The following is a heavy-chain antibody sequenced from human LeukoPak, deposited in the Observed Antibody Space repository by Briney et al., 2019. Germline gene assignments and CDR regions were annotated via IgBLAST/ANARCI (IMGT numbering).Heavy chain of an antibody. CDR2: IKEDGSEK. CDR3: ARAQLTSMVADY. CDR1: GFTFSSYW. V-gene: IGHV3-7*01. Sequence: PGGSLRLSCAASGFTFSSYWMSWVRQAPGKGLEWMANIKEDGSEKYHVDSVKGRFTISRDNAKNSLYLQMNSLRAEDTAVYYCARAQLTSMVADYWGQGTLVTVSS. D-gene: IGHD5-18*01. J-gene: IGHJ4*02.